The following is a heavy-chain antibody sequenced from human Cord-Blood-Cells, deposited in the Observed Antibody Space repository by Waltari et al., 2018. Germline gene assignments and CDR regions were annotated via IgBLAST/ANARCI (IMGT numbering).Heavy chain of an antibody. V-gene: IGHV4-39*01. J-gene: IGHJ4*02. CDR2: IYYSGST. Sequence: QLQLQESGPGLAKHSETLSITCLVSGGSISSSRYYWGGIRKPPGKGLEWIGSIYYSGSTYYNPSLKSRVTIYVDTSKNQFSLKLSSVTAADTAVYYCARQSSYVDYWGQGTLVTVSS. CDR1: GGSISSSRYY. CDR3: ARQSSYVDY.